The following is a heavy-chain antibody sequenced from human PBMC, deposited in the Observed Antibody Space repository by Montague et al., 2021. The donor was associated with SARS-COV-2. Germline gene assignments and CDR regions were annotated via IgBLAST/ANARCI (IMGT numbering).Heavy chain of an antibody. CDR3: ARRGRKLLPVATTIGGFDI. D-gene: IGHD5-12*01. Sequence: SETLSLTCTVSGGSISSNNYYWDWIRQPPGKGLEWIGSIYDSGSTYYNPSLKSRVTISVDTSKNHFSLKLNSVTAADTAVYYCARRGRKLLPVATTIGGFDIWGQETRVTVSS. CDR2: IYDSGST. CDR1: GGSISSNNYY. V-gene: IGHV4-39*02. J-gene: IGHJ3*02.